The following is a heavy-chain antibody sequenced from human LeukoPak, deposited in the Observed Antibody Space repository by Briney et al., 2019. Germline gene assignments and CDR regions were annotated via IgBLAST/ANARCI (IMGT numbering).Heavy chain of an antibody. CDR1: GFTFSSYS. D-gene: IGHD6-19*01. CDR2: ISSSSSYI. V-gene: IGHV3-21*01. Sequence: GGSLRLSCAASGFTFSSYSMNWVRQAPGKGLEWVSSISSSSSYIYYADSVRGRFTISRDNAKNSLYLQMNSLRAEDTAVYYCARDWHHSSGCLDYWGQGTLVTVSS. J-gene: IGHJ4*02. CDR3: ARDWHHSSGCLDY.